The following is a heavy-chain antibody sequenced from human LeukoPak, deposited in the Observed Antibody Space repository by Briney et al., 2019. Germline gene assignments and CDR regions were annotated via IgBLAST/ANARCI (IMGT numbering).Heavy chain of an antibody. V-gene: IGHV3-66*01. Sequence: GGSLRLSCAASGFTVSSNYMSWVRQAPGKGLEWVSVIYSGGSTYYADSVKGRFTISRDNSKNTLYLQMNSLRAEDTAVYYWARLRDSSGYYVDYWGQGTLVTVSS. CDR2: IYSGGST. D-gene: IGHD3-22*01. J-gene: IGHJ4*02. CDR3: ARLRDSSGYYVDY. CDR1: GFTVSSNY.